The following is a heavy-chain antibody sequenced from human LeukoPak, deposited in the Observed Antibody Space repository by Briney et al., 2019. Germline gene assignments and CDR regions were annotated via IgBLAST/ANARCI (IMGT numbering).Heavy chain of an antibody. CDR2: LNEDGGIT. V-gene: IGHV3-74*01. Sequence: GGSLRLSCEGSGYSFSSFWMHWVRQAPGEGLVWVSRLNEDGGITNYADFAKGRFTTSRDNARNTLYLQMNSLSADDTAVYYCTRDIGGRSAYWGQGALVTVSS. CDR3: TRDIGGRSAY. D-gene: IGHD3-16*01. CDR1: GYSFSSFW. J-gene: IGHJ4*02.